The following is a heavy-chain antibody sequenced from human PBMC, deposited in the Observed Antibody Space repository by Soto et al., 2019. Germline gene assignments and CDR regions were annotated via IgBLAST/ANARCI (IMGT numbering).Heavy chain of an antibody. CDR2: ISGSGGST. J-gene: IGHJ5*02. CDR1: GFTFSSYA. Sequence: EVQVLESGGGLVQPGGSLRVSCAASGFTFSSYAMSWVRQAPGKGLEWVSAISGSGGSTYYADSVKGRFTISRDNSKNTRYLQMNGLRAEDTAVYYCAKDPAGQIDVYAWFDPWGQGTLFSGSS. CDR3: AKDPAGQIDVYAWFDP. V-gene: IGHV3-23*01. D-gene: IGHD4-17*01.